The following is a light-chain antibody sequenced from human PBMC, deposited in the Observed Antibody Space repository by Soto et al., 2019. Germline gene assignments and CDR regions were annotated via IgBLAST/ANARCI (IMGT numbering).Light chain of an antibody. CDR1: SSDVAAYNY. Sequence: QSALTQPASVSGSPGQSITISCTGTSSDVAAYNYVSWYQQHPGKAPKLMIYEVTNRPSGVSNRFSGSKSDNTASLTISGLQAEDEADYYCSSFTTSSTPLVFGGGTKLTVL. J-gene: IGLJ2*01. CDR2: EVT. V-gene: IGLV2-14*01. CDR3: SSFTTSSTPLV.